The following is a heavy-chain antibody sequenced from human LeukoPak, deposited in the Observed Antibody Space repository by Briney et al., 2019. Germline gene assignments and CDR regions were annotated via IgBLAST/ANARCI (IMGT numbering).Heavy chain of an antibody. D-gene: IGHD3-16*02. CDR3: ARVSGELSLGAFDI. J-gene: IGHJ3*02. V-gene: IGHV3-7*01. CDR2: IKEDGSAK. CDR1: GFTFSSYW. Sequence: GGSLRLSCAASGFTFSSYWMSWVRQAPGKGLEWVANIKEDGSAKYYVDSVKGRFTISRDNAKNSVYLQMNSLRAEDTAVYYCARVSGELSLGAFDIWGQGTMVTVSS.